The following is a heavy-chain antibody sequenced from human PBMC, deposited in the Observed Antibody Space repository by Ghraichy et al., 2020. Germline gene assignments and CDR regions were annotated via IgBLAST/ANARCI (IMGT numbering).Heavy chain of an antibody. CDR1: GGSISSYY. CDR3: ARHTVLGDSSSWYGPFDY. J-gene: IGHJ4*02. D-gene: IGHD6-13*01. V-gene: IGHV4-59*08. CDR2: IYYSGST. Sequence: SETLSLTCTVSGGSISSYYWSWIRQPPGKGLEWIGYIYYSGSTNYNPSLKSRVTISVDTSKSQFSLKLSSVTAADTAVYYCARHTVLGDSSSWYGPFDYWSQGPLVTVSS.